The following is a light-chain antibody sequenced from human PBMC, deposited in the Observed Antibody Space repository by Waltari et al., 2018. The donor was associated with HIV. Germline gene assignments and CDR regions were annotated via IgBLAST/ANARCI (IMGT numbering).Light chain of an antibody. CDR3: QTWGMGIVV. V-gene: IGLV4-69*01. Sequence: QIILTQSPSASASPGASVKLTCTLSSEHSNFAIAWLQQQPEKGPRCLMKLNSDGSHTKGDGFPDRFSGSSSGAGRYLSISSLHSDDEADYYCQTWGMGIVVFGGGTKLTVL. J-gene: IGLJ3*02. CDR2: LNSDGSH. CDR1: SEHSNFA.